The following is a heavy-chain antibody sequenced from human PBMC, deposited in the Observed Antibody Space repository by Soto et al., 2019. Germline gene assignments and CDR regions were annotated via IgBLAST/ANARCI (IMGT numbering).Heavy chain of an antibody. J-gene: IGHJ3*02. CDR2: IWYDGSNK. Sequence: QVQLVESGGGVVQPGRSLRLSCAASGFTFSSNGMHWVRQAPGKGLEWVAVIWYDGSNKYYADSVKGRFTISRAKSKNTLYLQMNSLRAEDTAVYYGARDRVLENTATSDAFDIWGQGTMVTVSS. V-gene: IGHV3-33*01. CDR3: ARDRVLENTATSDAFDI. D-gene: IGHD5-18*01. CDR1: GFTFSSNG.